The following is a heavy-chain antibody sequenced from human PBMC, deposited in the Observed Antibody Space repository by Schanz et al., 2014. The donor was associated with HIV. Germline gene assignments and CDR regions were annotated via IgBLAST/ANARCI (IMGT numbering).Heavy chain of an antibody. CDR1: GGTFNNYA. Sequence: QVQLVQSGAEVKKPGASVTVSCKTSGGTFNNYALNWVRQAPGQGLEWMGWINAYNGNTHYAQKFQGRVTMTTDTSTSTAYMELRNLRSDDTAVYYCARDLRVVPAASDNWFDPWGQGTLVTVSS. CDR2: INAYNGNT. CDR3: ARDLRVVPAASDNWFDP. D-gene: IGHD2-2*01. J-gene: IGHJ5*02. V-gene: IGHV1-18*01.